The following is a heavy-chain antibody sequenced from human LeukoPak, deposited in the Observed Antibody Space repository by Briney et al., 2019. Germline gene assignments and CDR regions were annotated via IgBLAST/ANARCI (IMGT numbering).Heavy chain of an antibody. J-gene: IGHJ4*02. CDR2: ISGSGDST. V-gene: IGHV3-23*01. Sequence: GGSLRLSCTASGFTFGDYAMSWFRQAPGKGLEWVSAISGSGDSTYYADSVKGRFTISRDNSKNTLYLQMNSLRAEDTAVYYCAKSVESTGLFDYWGQGTLVTVSS. CDR3: AKSVESTGLFDY. CDR1: GFTFGDYA. D-gene: IGHD1-1*01.